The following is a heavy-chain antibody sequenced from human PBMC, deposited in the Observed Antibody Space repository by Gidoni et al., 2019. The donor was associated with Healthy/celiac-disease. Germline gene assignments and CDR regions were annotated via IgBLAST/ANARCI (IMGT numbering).Heavy chain of an antibody. D-gene: IGHD2-2*02. Sequence: QLQLQESGPGLVKPSETLSLTCTVSGGSISSSSYYWGWIRQPPGKGLEWIGSIYYSGSTYYNPSLKSRVTISVDTSKNQLSLKLSSVTAADTAVYYCARIMDCSSTSCHIIYPPKTTYYFDYWGQGTLVTVSS. V-gene: IGHV4-39*01. J-gene: IGHJ4*02. CDR1: GGSISSSSYY. CDR3: ARIMDCSSTSCHIIYPPKTTYYFDY. CDR2: IYYSGST.